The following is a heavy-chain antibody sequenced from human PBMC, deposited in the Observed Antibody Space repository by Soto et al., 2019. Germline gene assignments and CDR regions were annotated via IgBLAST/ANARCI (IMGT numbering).Heavy chain of an antibody. Sequence: GGSLRLSCAASGFTFSSYWMHWVRQAPGKGLVWVSRINRDGSSTSYADSVKGRFTISRDNSKNTLYLQMNSLRAEDTAVYYCAKRSSSSTFDYWGQGTLVTVSS. CDR1: GFTFSSYW. J-gene: IGHJ4*02. D-gene: IGHD6-6*01. CDR2: INRDGSST. V-gene: IGHV3-74*01. CDR3: AKRSSSSTFDY.